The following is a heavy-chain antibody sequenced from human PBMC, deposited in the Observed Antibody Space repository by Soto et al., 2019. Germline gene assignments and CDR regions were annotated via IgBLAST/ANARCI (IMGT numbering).Heavy chain of an antibody. CDR3: VRYYYDSSGDHGLRDY. Sequence: VWSMRLSCSASGFTFSSYAMHWVRQAPGKGLEYVSAIRSDGGSAYYADSVKGRFTISRDNSKNTLYLQMSSLRAEDTAVYYCVRYYYDSSGDHGLRDYWGQGTWVTVS. CDR1: GFTFSSYA. J-gene: IGHJ4*02. V-gene: IGHV3-64D*06. CDR2: IRSDGGSA. D-gene: IGHD3-22*01.